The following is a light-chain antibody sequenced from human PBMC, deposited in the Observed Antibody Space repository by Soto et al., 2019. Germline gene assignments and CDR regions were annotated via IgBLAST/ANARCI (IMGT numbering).Light chain of an antibody. V-gene: IGKV1-39*01. CDR3: QHSYSPPFA. Sequence: DIQMTQSPSSLSASVGDRVTITCRASQYIINFLNWYKQKPGKAPKLLISTASTLQTGVPSRFSGSGSGTDFTLTISSLQPEDFATYYCQHSYSPPFAFGPGTKVDIK. CDR2: TAS. CDR1: QYIINF. J-gene: IGKJ3*01.